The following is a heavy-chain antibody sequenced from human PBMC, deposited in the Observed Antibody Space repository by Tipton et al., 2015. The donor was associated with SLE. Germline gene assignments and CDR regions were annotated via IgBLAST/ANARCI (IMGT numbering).Heavy chain of an antibody. J-gene: IGHJ3*01. V-gene: IGHV4-34*01. CDR1: GGSFSGHW. Sequence: TLSLTCAVYGGSFSGHWWSWIRQPPGKGLEWIAEIYHSGSTNYNPSLKSRVTILVDTSKNQFSLELSSVTAADTAVYYCARDEGNYYDNSGYYSHQNAFDFWGQGTMVTVSS. D-gene: IGHD3-22*01. CDR3: ARDEGNYYDNSGYYSHQNAFDF. CDR2: IYHSGST.